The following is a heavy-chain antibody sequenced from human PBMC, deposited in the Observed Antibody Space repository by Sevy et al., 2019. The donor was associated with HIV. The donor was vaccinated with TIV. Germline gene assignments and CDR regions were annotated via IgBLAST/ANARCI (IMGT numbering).Heavy chain of an antibody. D-gene: IGHD3-22*01. V-gene: IGHV3-33*01. Sequence: GGSLRLSCAATGFTFSNYAMHWVRQAPGKGLEWVAIIWSDGAYQYHGDSVKGRFTISRDNSKNTLYLQMNNVRVEDTAVYYCARGGYYYDNAAYYALDSWGQGTLITVSS. CDR1: GFTFSNYA. CDR3: ARGGYYYDNAAYYALDS. J-gene: IGHJ4*02. CDR2: IWSDGAYQ.